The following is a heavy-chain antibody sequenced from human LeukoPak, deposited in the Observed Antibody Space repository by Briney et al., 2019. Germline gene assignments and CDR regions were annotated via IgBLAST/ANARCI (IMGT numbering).Heavy chain of an antibody. Sequence: GGSLRLSCAASGFTFSIYAMSWVRQAPGKGLQWVSSITSSGDGTYYADSVKGRFTISRDNSENMLYPQMNSLRVEDTAVYFCAKDRPNYYGSNGHYYRRDGDYWGQGTLVTVSS. CDR2: ITSSGDGT. CDR1: GFTFSIYA. CDR3: AKDRPNYYGSNGHYYRRDGDY. V-gene: IGHV3-23*01. J-gene: IGHJ4*02. D-gene: IGHD3-22*01.